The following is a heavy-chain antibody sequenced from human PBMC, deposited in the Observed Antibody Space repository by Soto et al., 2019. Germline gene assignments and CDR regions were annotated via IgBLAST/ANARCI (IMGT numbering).Heavy chain of an antibody. CDR1: GFTFSSYG. V-gene: IGHV3-33*06. CDR3: AKGLAYCGGDCYYYYGMDV. D-gene: IGHD2-21*02. J-gene: IGHJ6*02. CDR2: IWYDGSNT. Sequence: PGGSLRLSCAACGFTFSSYGMHWVRQAQGKGLEWVAVIWYDGSNTYYADSVKGRFTISRDNSKNTLYLQMNSLRAEDTAVYYCAKGLAYCGGDCYYYYGMDVWGQGTTVTVSS.